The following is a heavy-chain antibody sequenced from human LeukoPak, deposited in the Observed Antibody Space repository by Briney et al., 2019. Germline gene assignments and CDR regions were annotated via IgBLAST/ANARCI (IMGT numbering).Heavy chain of an antibody. Sequence: GGSLRLSCAASGFTFSSYAMSWVRQAPGKGLEWVSAISGSGGSTYYADSVKGRFTISRDNSKNTLYLQMNSLRAEDTAVYYCAKDLEVLRFLEWLSISAFFDYWAREPWSPSPQ. CDR2: ISGSGGST. D-gene: IGHD3-3*01. J-gene: IGHJ4*02. CDR3: AKDLEVLRFLEWLSISAFFDY. V-gene: IGHV3-23*01. CDR1: GFTFSSYA.